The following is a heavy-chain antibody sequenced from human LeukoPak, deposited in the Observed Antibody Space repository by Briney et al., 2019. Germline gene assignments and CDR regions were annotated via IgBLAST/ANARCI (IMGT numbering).Heavy chain of an antibody. D-gene: IGHD3-10*01. CDR3: ARVRITMVRGVIIFDAFDI. CDR2: IYYSGST. CDR1: GGSISSYY. J-gene: IGHJ3*02. Sequence: SETLSLTCTVSGGSISSYYWSWIRQPPGKGLEWIGYIYYSGSTNYNPSLKSRVTISVDTSKNQFSLKLSSVTAADTAVYYCARVRITMVRGVIIFDAFDIWGQGTMVTVSS. V-gene: IGHV4-59*12.